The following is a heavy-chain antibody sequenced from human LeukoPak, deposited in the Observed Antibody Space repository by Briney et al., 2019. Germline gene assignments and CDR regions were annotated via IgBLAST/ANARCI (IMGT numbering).Heavy chain of an antibody. Sequence: ASVKVSCEASGGTFSSYAISWVRQAPGQGLEWMGGIIPIFGTANYAQKFQGRVTITADESTSTAYMELSSLRSEDTAVYYCALTRPTTVVRSYYYYGMDVWGQGTTVTVSS. CDR1: GGTFSSYA. V-gene: IGHV1-69*13. J-gene: IGHJ6*02. D-gene: IGHD4-23*01. CDR3: ALTRPTTVVRSYYYYGMDV. CDR2: IIPIFGTA.